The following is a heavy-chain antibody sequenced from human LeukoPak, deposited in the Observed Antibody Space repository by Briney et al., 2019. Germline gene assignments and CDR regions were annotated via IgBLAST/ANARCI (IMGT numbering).Heavy chain of an antibody. D-gene: IGHD4-17*01. V-gene: IGHV4-59*12. CDR3: ARSIYGDYQNWFDP. Sequence: SETLSLTCTVSGGSLSNYYWSWIRQPPGKGLEWIGHIYHSGSTNYNPSLKSRVTISVDKSKNQFSLKLSSVTAADTAVYYCARSIYGDYQNWFDPWGQGTLVTVSS. CDR2: IYHSGST. CDR1: GGSLSNYY. J-gene: IGHJ5*02.